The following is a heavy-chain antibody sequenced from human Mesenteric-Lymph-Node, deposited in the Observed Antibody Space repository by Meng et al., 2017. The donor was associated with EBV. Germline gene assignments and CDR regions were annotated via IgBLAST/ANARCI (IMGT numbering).Heavy chain of an antibody. CDR1: GYTFTGYY. CDR3: ARGGEAGYSYGSSDFDY. CDR2: ITPGSGGA. J-gene: IGHJ4*02. V-gene: IGHV1-2*06. D-gene: IGHD5-18*01. Sequence: QVQLVQSGAEVRKPGASVQVSCKTSGYTFTGYYIHWVRQAPGQGLEWMGRITPGSGGADYAGNFQGRVTMTRDTSISTAYLDLSRLRADDTAVYYCARGGEAGYSYGSSDFDYWGQGTLVTVSS.